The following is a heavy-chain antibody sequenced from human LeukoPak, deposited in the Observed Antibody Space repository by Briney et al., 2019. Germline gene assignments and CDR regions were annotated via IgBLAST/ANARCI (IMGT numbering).Heavy chain of an antibody. CDR3: ASGLYSSSWLEYSQH. J-gene: IGHJ1*01. CDR1: GFTFSSYS. Sequence: GGSLRLSCAASGFTFSSYSMNWVRQAPGKGLEWVSSISSSSSYIYYADSVKGRFTISRDNAKNSLYLQMNSLRAEDTAVYYCASGLYSSSWLEYSQHWGQGTLVTVSS. D-gene: IGHD6-13*01. V-gene: IGHV3-21*01. CDR2: ISSSSSYI.